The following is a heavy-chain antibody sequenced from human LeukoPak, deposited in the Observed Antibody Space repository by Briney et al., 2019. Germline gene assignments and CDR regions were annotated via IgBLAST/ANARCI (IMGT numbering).Heavy chain of an antibody. V-gene: IGHV1-18*04. CDR1: GYTFTGYY. CDR3: ARGGSEADAFDI. D-gene: IGHD1-26*01. CDR2: ISAYNGNT. Sequence: ASVRVSCKASGYTFTGYYMHWVRQAPGQGLEWMGWISAYNGNTNYAQKLQGRVTMTTDTSTSTAYMELRSLRSDDTAVYYCARGGSEADAFDIWGQGTMVTVSS. J-gene: IGHJ3*02.